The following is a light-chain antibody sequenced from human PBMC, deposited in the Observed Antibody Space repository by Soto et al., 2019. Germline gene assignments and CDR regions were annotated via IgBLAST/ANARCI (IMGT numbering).Light chain of an antibody. CDR3: SSYTTTSTRV. J-gene: IGLJ3*02. CDR2: EVS. CDR1: SSDVGGYKF. V-gene: IGLV2-14*01. Sequence: QSALTQPASVSGSPGQWITISCTGTSSDVGGYKFVSWYQQYPGKAPKLIIYEVSNRPSGVSDRFSGSKSGNTASLTISGLQAEDEADYSCSSYTTTSTRVFGGGTKVTVL.